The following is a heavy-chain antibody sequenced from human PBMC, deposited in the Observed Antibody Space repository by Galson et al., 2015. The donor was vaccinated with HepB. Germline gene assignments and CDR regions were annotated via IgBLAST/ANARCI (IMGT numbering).Heavy chain of an antibody. D-gene: IGHD3-22*01. J-gene: IGHJ4*02. CDR2: IGDTDGST. CDR1: GFTFKNYA. CDR3: AKGSTMIIVPITYFDY. V-gene: IGHV3-23*01. Sequence: SLRLSCAASGFTFKNYAMSWVRQAPGKGLEWVSAIGDTDGSTYYADSVKGRFTISRDNPKNTLYLQMNSLRGEDSAIYFCAKGSTMIIVPITYFDYWGQGALVTVSS.